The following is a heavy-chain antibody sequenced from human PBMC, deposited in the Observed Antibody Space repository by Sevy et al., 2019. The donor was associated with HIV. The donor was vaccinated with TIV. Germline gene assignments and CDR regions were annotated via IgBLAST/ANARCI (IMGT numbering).Heavy chain of an antibody. CDR3: ARDLSHTGRFGAFDI. Sequence: ASVKVSCKASGYTFTNYGISWVRQAPGQGLEWMGWISAHNGNTNYAQKLQGRVTMTTDTSTGKASMELGSLRSDDTAVYYCARDLSHTGRFGAFDIWGQGTMVTVSS. D-gene: IGHD3-3*01. J-gene: IGHJ3*02. V-gene: IGHV1-18*01. CDR1: GYTFTNYG. CDR2: ISAHNGNT.